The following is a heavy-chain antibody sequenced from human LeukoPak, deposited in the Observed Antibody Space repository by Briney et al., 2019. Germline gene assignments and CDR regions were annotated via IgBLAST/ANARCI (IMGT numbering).Heavy chain of an antibody. Sequence: GASVKVSCKASGYTFTNYGISWVRQAPGQGLEWMGWISIYNGNTDYAQKLRGRVTMTTDTSTSTAYMALRSLRSDDTAVYYCARITYDFWSGYYMPDDPWGQGTLVTVSS. CDR1: GYTFTNYG. J-gene: IGHJ5*02. D-gene: IGHD3-3*01. CDR2: ISIYNGNT. V-gene: IGHV1-18*01. CDR3: ARITYDFWSGYYMPDDP.